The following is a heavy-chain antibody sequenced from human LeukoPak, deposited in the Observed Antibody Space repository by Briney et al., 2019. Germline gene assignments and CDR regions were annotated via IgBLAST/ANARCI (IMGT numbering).Heavy chain of an antibody. D-gene: IGHD3-16*01. CDR3: ARDSDMGITPGDDFDF. V-gene: IGHV3-74*01. Sequence: GGSLRLSCAASGFTFSSYWMHWVRQTPGEGLVWVSRIKEDGTYTSYADSVKGRFTISRDNARNTVFLQMNSLRAEDTAVYYCARDSDMGITPGDDFDFWGQGTLVTVSS. CDR1: GFTFSSYW. CDR2: IKEDGTYT. J-gene: IGHJ4*02.